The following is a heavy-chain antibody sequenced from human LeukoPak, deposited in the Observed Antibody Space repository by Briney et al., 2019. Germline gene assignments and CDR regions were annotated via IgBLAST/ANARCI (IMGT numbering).Heavy chain of an antibody. V-gene: IGHV3-30-3*01. D-gene: IGHD3-22*01. J-gene: IGHJ4*02. CDR1: GFTFSSYA. CDR2: ISYDGSNK. Sequence: GGSLRLSCAASGFTFSSYAMHWVRQAPGKGLEWVAVISYDGSNKYYADSVKGRFTISRDNSKNTLYLQMNSLRAEGTAVYYCARDPRVVVIMGYFDYWGQGTLVTVSS. CDR3: ARDPRVVVIMGYFDY.